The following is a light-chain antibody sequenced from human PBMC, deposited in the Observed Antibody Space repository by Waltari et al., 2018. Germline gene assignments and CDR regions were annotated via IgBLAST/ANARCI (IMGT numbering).Light chain of an antibody. Sequence: EIVLTQSPGTLSLSPGERATLSCRASQSVSGSDLAWYQQKWGQAPRLRIYGASSRATGIPDRFSGSGSVTDLTLTISGLEPEDSAVYYCQHYGSSPRYTFGQGTKLEI. V-gene: IGKV3-20*01. J-gene: IGKJ2*01. CDR1: QSVSGSD. CDR3: QHYGSSPRYT. CDR2: GAS.